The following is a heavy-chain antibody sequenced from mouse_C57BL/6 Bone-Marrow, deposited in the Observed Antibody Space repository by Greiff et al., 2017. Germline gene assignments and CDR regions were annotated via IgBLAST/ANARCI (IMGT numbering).Heavy chain of an antibody. Sequence: QVQLKESGPELVKPGASVKISCKASGYSFTSYYIHWVKQRPGQGLEWIGWIYPGSGHTTYNEKFKGKATLTAATSSSTAYMQLSSLTSEDSSVYYCSRYYHYYGNSCKGFAYWGQGTLVTVSA. CDR3: SRYYHYYGNSCKGFAY. J-gene: IGHJ3*01. D-gene: IGHD1-1*01. V-gene: IGHV1-66*01. CDR1: GYSFTSYY. CDR2: IYPGSGHT.